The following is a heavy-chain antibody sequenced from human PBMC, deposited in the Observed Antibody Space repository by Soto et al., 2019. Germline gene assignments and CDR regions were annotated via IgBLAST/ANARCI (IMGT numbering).Heavy chain of an antibody. Sequence: ASVKVSCKASGYTFTGYYMHWVRQAPGQGLEWMGWINPNSGGTNYAQKFQGRVTMTRDTSISTAYMELSRLRSDDTAVYYCARDLMARGVIIARFGYWGQGTLVTVSS. CDR2: INPNSGGT. J-gene: IGHJ4*02. D-gene: IGHD3-10*01. CDR3: ARDLMARGVIIARFGY. V-gene: IGHV1-2*02. CDR1: GYTFTGYY.